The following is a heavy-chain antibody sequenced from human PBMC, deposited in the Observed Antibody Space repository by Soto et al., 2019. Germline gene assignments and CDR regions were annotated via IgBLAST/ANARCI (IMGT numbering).Heavy chain of an antibody. J-gene: IGHJ6*02. CDR3: ARGLGIGWAYYYYYGMDV. V-gene: IGHV4-34*01. CDR1: GGSFSGYY. CDR2: INHSGST. Sequence: TLSLTCAVYGGSFSGYYWSWIRQPPGEGLEWIGEINHSGSTNYNPSLKSRVTISVDTSKNQFSLKLSSVTAADTAVYYCARGLGIGWAYYYYYGMDVWGQGTTVTVSS. D-gene: IGHD6-19*01.